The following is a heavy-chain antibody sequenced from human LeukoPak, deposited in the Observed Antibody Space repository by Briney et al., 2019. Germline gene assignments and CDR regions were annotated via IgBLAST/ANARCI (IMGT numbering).Heavy chain of an antibody. CDR3: ARGFRGIAAHLGY. V-gene: IGHV1-2*04. D-gene: IGHD6-6*01. CDR1: GYTFTGYY. J-gene: IGHJ4*02. CDR2: INPNSGGT. Sequence: ASVKVSCKASGYTFTGYYMHWVRQAPGQGLEWMGWINPNSGGTNYAQKFQGWVTMTRDTSISTAYMELSRLRSDDTAVYYCARGFRGIAAHLGYWGQGTLVTVSS.